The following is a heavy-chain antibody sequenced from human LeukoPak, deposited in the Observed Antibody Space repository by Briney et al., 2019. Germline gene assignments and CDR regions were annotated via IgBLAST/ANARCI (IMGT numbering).Heavy chain of an antibody. J-gene: IGHJ2*01. CDR1: GGSLSSYY. Sequence: SETLSLTCTVSGGSLSSYYWSWLRQPPGKGLEWIGYIYYSGSTNYNPSLKSRVTISVDTSKNQFSLKLSSVTAADTAVYYCARVGWSDYWYFDLWGRGTLVTVSS. CDR3: ARVGWSDYWYFDL. D-gene: IGHD3-3*01. CDR2: IYYSGST. V-gene: IGHV4-59*01.